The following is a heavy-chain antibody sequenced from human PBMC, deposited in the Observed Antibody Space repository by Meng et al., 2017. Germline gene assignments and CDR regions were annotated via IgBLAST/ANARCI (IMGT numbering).Heavy chain of an antibody. CDR2: IIPIFGTA. D-gene: IGHD6-13*01. Sequence: QGQVVAVGVGVKKPGSSVKVSCKASGGTFSSYAISWVRQAPGQGLEWMGGIIPIFGTANYAQKFQGRVTITADKSTSTAYMELSSLRSEDTAVYYCARDKRPSSSWYGNWFDPWGQGTLVTVSS. J-gene: IGHJ5*02. CDR3: ARDKRPSSSWYGNWFDP. V-gene: IGHV1-69*06. CDR1: GGTFSSYA.